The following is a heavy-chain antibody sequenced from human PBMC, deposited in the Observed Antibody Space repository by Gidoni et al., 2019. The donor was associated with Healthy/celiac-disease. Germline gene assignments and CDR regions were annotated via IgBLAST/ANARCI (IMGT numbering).Heavy chain of an antibody. V-gene: IGHV1-46*01. CDR1: GYTFTSYY. CDR3: AILLAGGYNFHKLDY. D-gene: IGHD5-12*01. Sequence: QVQLVQSGAEVKKPGASVKVSCKASGYTFTSYYMHWVRQAPGQGLEWMGIINPSGGSTSYAQKFQGRVTMTRDTSTSTVYMELSSLRSEDTAVYYCAILLAGGYNFHKLDYWGQGTLVTVSS. CDR2: INPSGGST. J-gene: IGHJ4*02.